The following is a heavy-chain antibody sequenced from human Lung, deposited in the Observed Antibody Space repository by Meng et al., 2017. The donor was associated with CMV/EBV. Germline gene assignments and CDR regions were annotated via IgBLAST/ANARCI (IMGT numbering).Heavy chain of an antibody. CDR1: GFTFSSYA. D-gene: IGHD2-2*01. CDR2: IYSGGSST. CDR3: AKVRGYCSSTSCSPLHY. Sequence: GESLKISCAASGFTFSSYAMSWVRQAPGKGLEWVSVIYSGGSSTYYADSVKGRFTISRDNSKNTLYLQMNSLRAEDTAVYYCAKVRGYCSSTSCSPLHYWGQGTXVTVSS. V-gene: IGHV3-23*03. J-gene: IGHJ4*02.